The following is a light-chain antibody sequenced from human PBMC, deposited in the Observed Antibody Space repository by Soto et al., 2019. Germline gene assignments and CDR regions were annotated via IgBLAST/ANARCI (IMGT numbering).Light chain of an antibody. CDR2: DAS. CDR3: QQRSNWPPYT. V-gene: IGKV3-11*01. CDR1: QSVSSY. J-gene: IGKJ2*01. Sequence: EIVLTQSPATLSLSPGERATLSCRASQSVSSYLAWYQQKPGQAPRLLIYDASNRATGIPARFSGSGSGTDFTLTISSLEPEDVPVYYCQQRSNWPPYTFGHGTKLEIK.